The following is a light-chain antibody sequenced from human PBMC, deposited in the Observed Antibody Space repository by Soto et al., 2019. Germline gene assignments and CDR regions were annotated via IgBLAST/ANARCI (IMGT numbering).Light chain of an antibody. Sequence: QSVLTQPASVSGSPGQSITISCTGTSSDVGAYTSVSWYRHHPGKAPKVIIYEVNKRPSGISNRFSDSKSVNTASLTISGLQHDDEAHYYCSSYKSDNRDYVFENGTKVTV. V-gene: IGLV2-14*01. CDR1: SSDVGAYTS. J-gene: IGLJ1*01. CDR3: SSYKSDNRDYV. CDR2: EVN.